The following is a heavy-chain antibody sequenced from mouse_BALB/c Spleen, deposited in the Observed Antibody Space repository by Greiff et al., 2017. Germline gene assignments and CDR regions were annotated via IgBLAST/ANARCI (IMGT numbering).Heavy chain of an antibody. J-gene: IGHJ4*01. CDR1: GYTFTSYY. CDR2: IYPGNVNT. CDR3: ARGSMSYAMDY. Sequence: VQLQQSGPELVKPGASVRISCKASGYTFTSYYIHWVKQRPGQGLEWFGWIYPGNVNTKYNEKFKGKATLTADKSSSTAYMQLSSLTSEDSAVFFSARGSMSYAMDYWGQGTSVTVSS. V-gene: IGHV1S56*01. D-gene: IGHD2-10*02.